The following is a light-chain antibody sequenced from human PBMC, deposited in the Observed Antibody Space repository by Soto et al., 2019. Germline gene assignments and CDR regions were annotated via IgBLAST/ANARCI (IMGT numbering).Light chain of an antibody. J-gene: IGKJ5*01. CDR1: QSVTSN. Sequence: EIVMTQSTATLSVSPGERATISCRASQSVTSNLAWYQQKPGQAPRLLIYGASTRATGIPARFSGSGSGTEFTLTISSLQSEDFAFYYCQQYNNWPPTFGQGTRREIK. V-gene: IGKV3-15*01. CDR2: GAS. CDR3: QQYNNWPPT.